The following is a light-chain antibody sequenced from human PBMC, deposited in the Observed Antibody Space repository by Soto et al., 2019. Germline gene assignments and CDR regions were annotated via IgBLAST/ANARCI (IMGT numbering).Light chain of an antibody. CDR1: SSDVGTYNL. V-gene: IGLV2-23*01. Sequence: QSVLTQPASVSGSPGESITISCTGTSSDVGTYNLVTWYQQHPARVPKLLLYEGNKRPSGVSSRFSASKSGNSASLTISGLQAEDEADYFCCSYAPSRTLLFGGGTKVTVL. CDR2: EGN. J-gene: IGLJ2*01. CDR3: CSYAPSRTLL.